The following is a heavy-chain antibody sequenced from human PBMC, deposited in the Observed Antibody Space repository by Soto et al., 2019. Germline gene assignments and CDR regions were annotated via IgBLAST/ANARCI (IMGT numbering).Heavy chain of an antibody. CDR1: GFTFSSYS. Sequence: GGSLRLSCAASGFTFSSYSMNWVHQAPGKGLEWVSSISSSSSYIYYADSVKGRFTISRDNAKNSLYLQMNSLRAEDTAVYYCARDGITGKQYYYYYYMDVWGKGTTVTVSS. D-gene: IGHD1-20*01. V-gene: IGHV3-21*01. CDR3: ARDGITGKQYYYYYYMDV. J-gene: IGHJ6*03. CDR2: ISSSSSYI.